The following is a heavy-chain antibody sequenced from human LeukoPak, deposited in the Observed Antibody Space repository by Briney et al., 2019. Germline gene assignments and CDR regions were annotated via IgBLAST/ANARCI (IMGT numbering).Heavy chain of an antibody. Sequence: SETLSLTCAVSGYSISSGYYWGWIRQPPGKGLEWIGSIYHSGSTYYNLSLKSRVTISVDTSKNQFSLKLSSVTAADTAVYYCAYCSSTSCYIDWYFDLWGRGTLVTVSS. J-gene: IGHJ2*01. CDR3: AYCSSTSCYIDWYFDL. D-gene: IGHD2-2*02. CDR2: IYHSGST. CDR1: GYSISSGYY. V-gene: IGHV4-38-2*01.